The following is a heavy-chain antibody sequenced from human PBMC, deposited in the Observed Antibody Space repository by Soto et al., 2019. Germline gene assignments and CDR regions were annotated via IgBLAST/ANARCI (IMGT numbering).Heavy chain of an antibody. CDR2: IIPILGIT. CDR3: ARDPRSITGTTSSEDVQH. Sequence: QAQLMQSGAEVKKPGSSVKVSCKASGGTFSGYAISWVRQAPGQGLEWMGGIIPILGITNYAQKFQGRITIAADESTGTVYMDLRSLRSEDTAVYYCARDPRSITGTTSSEDVQHWGQGTLVSVSS. CDR1: GGTFSGYA. V-gene: IGHV1-69*01. J-gene: IGHJ1*01. D-gene: IGHD1-20*01.